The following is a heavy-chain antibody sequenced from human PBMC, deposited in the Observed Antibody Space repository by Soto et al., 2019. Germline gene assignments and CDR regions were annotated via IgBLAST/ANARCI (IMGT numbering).Heavy chain of an antibody. D-gene: IGHD3-10*01. CDR1: GFTYSSYS. V-gene: IGHV3-21*01. Sequence: EVPLVESGGGLVKPGGSLRLSCAASGFTYSSYSMNWVRQAPGKGLEWVSSISSSSSYIYYADSVKGRFTISRDIAKNSLYLQMNSLRAEDTAVYYCARVRYGSGRVFDYWGQGTLVTVSS. J-gene: IGHJ4*02. CDR2: ISSSSSYI. CDR3: ARVRYGSGRVFDY.